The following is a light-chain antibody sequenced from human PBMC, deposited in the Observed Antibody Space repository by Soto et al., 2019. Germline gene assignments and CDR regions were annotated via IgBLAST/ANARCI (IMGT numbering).Light chain of an antibody. CDR2: DAS. J-gene: IGKJ1*01. CDR3: QQYTSYSGT. Sequence: EIKMSQSPATLSAYVRDRVTITCRASQSISSWLAWYQQKPGKAPKLLIYDASSLESGVPSRFSGSGSGTEFTLTISSLQPDDFATYYCQQYTSYSGTFGEGTKVDIK. CDR1: QSISSW. V-gene: IGKV1-5*01.